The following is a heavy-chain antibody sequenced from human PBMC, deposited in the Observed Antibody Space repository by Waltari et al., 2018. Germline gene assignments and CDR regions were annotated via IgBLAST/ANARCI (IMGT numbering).Heavy chain of an antibody. CDR2: SVPSFGTA. J-gene: IGHJ5*02. D-gene: IGHD6-6*01. CDR3: ARDHSSSSANWFDP. Sequence: QVQLVQSGAEVKKPGSSVKVSCKASGDTFSRYAISWVRQAPGQGLEWMGTSVPSFGTANYARKFQGRVTLTADKSTSTAYMELNSLTFEDTAVYYCARDHSSSSANWFDPWGQGTLVTVSS. CDR1: GDTFSRYA. V-gene: IGHV1-69*08.